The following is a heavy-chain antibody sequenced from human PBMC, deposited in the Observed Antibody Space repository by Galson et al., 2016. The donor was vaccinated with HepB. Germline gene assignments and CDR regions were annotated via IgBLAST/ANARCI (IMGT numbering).Heavy chain of an antibody. J-gene: IGHJ4*02. CDR1: GGSVSSGSYL. CDR2: VTYSGST. V-gene: IGHV4-61*01. Sequence: ETLSLTCTVSGGSVSSGSYLWSWIRQTPGKRLEWIGYVTYSGSTKYNPSLKSRVSVSVDTSKNQFSLKLSSVTAADTAVYYCARSARYCSGTSCYLPYFDYWGQGTLVTVSS. D-gene: IGHD2-2*01. CDR3: ARSARYCSGTSCYLPYFDY.